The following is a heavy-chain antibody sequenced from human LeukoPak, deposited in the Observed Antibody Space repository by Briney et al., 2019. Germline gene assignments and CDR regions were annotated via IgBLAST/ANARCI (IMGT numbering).Heavy chain of an antibody. CDR3: ASGNAMGV. CDR2: INQDGSER. J-gene: IGHJ6*02. Sequence: GGSLRLSCAASGFTFSSYWMTWVRQAPGKGLEWVANINQDGSERYYVDSVKGRFTISRDNAKNSLSLQMNSLRAEDTALYYCASGNAMGVWGQGTTVTASS. V-gene: IGHV3-7*01. CDR1: GFTFSSYW.